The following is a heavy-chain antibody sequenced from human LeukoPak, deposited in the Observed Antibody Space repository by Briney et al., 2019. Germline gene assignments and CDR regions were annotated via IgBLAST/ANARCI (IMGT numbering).Heavy chain of an antibody. CDR3: ARDLSGITGYTYGRGIDY. V-gene: IGHV3-7*01. CDR2: IKKDGSEK. J-gene: IGHJ4*02. Sequence: GGSLRLSCAASGFTFSTYWMNWVRQAPGKGLEWVAKIKKDGSEKYYVDSVKGRFTISRDNAKTSLFLQMNSLRAEDTAVYYCARDLSGITGYTYGRGIDYWGQGTLVAVSS. CDR1: GFTFSTYW. D-gene: IGHD5-18*01.